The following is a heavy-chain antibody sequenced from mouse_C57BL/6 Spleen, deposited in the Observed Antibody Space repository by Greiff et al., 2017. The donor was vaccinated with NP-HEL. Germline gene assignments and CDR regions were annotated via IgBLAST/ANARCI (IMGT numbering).Heavy chain of an antibody. V-gene: IGHV5-6*01. J-gene: IGHJ4*01. CDR2: ISSGGSYT. CDR1: GFTFSSYG. D-gene: IGHD1-1*01. CDR3: ARHRIYYGSSYDYAMDY. Sequence: EVKLMESGGDLVKPGGSLKLSCAASGFTFSSYGMSWVRPTPDKRLEWVATISSGGSYTYYPDSVKGRFTISRDNAKNTLYLQMSSLKSEETAMYYCARHRIYYGSSYDYAMDYWGQGTSVTVSS.